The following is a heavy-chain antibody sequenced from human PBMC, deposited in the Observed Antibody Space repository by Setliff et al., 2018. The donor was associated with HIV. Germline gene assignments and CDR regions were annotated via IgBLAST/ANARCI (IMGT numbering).Heavy chain of an antibody. D-gene: IGHD2-15*01. J-gene: IGHJ6*03. CDR2: IYSSGTK. V-gene: IGHV4-31*03. CDR3: ARGFCSGGFCHPNFYHYMDV. CDR1: GVTSGDYY. Sequence: SETLSLTCTFSGVTSGDYYWTWIRQHPVKGLEWIGYIYSSGTKYYNPSLKSRLAISLDTSKNQFSLNLKSVTAADAAVYHCARGFCSGGFCHPNFYHYMDVWGKGTTVTVSS.